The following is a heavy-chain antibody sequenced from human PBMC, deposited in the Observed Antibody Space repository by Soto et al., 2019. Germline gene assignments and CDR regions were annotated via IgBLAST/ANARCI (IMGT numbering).Heavy chain of an antibody. CDR3: AKAIRGSGFFDY. Sequence: PWGSLRLSCAASGFTFRSYWMQWVRQAPGKGLVWVSAISGSGGSTYYADSVKGRFTISRDNSKNTLYLQMNSLRAEDTAVYYCAKAIRGSGFFDYWGQGTLFTVSS. V-gene: IGHV3-23*01. D-gene: IGHD3-10*01. CDR2: ISGSGGST. CDR1: GFTFRSYW. J-gene: IGHJ4*02.